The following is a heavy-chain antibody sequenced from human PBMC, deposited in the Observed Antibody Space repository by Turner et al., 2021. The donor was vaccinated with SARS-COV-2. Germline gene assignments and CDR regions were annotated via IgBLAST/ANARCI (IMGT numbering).Heavy chain of an antibody. CDR3: ATSTVAGTELNYYGMDV. J-gene: IGHJ6*02. Sequence: LHLHVSGPGLVKPSESLFLTCTVSCGPITTSCYYWGWIPHLPGKGLESTGTIYNGGHTYFNPSLKSRVTISLDPSKNQLSLILTSLTAADTAVYYCATSTVAGTELNYYGMDVWGQGPTVTVSS. CDR2: IYNGGHT. V-gene: IGHV4-39*01. CDR1: CGPITTSCYY. D-gene: IGHD6-13*01.